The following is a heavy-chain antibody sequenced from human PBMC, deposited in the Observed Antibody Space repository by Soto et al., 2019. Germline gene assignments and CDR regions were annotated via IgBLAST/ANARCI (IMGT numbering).Heavy chain of an antibody. CDR2: IHYSGNT. J-gene: IGHJ5*02. Sequence: SETLSLTCNVSGGSISSNTDYWGWIRQPPKKGVEWIGSIHYSGNTLYNPSLKSRVTISVDPSKTQFSLNLSSVTAADTAVYYCARHPGPFGTSWHNWFDPWGQGTLVTVSS. CDR1: GGSISSNTDY. CDR3: ARHPGPFGTSWHNWFDP. D-gene: IGHD6-13*01. V-gene: IGHV4-39*01.